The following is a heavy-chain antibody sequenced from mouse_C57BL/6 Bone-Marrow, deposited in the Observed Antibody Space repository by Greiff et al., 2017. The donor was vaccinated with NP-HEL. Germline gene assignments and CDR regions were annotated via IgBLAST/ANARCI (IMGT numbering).Heavy chain of an antibody. J-gene: IGHJ1*03. V-gene: IGHV5-9-1*02. CDR2: ISSGGDYI. CDR1: GFTFSSYA. D-gene: IGHD1-1*01. Sequence: EVMLVESGEGLVKPGGSLKLSCAASGFTFSSYAMSWVRQTPEKRLEWVAYISSGGDYIYYADPVKGRFTISRDNARNTLYLQMSSLKSEDTAMYYCTRVNYYYGSSPYWYFDVWGTGTTVTVSS. CDR3: TRVNYYYGSSPYWYFDV.